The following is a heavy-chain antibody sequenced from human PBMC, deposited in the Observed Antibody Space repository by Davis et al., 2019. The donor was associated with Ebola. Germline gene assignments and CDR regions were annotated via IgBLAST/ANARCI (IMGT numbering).Heavy chain of an antibody. J-gene: IGHJ4*02. CDR1: RFTFSSYA. D-gene: IGHD5-18*01. CDR2: ISFDGIYK. Sequence: PGGSLRLSCAASRFTFSSYAMHWVRQAPGKGLEWVALISFDGIYKWYADSVKGRFTISRDNSKSTLFLQINSLRPEDTAVYYCAIDRIPDYWGQGTLVTVSS. V-gene: IGHV3-30-3*01. CDR3: AIDRIPDY.